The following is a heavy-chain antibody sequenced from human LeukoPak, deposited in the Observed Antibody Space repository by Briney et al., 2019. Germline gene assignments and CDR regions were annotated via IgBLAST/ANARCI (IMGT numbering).Heavy chain of an antibody. Sequence: ASVTVSCKASGYTFTSYYMHWVRQAPGQGLEWMGIINPSGGSTSYAQKFQGRVTITRDMSTSTVYMELSSLRSEDTAVYYCARNASYLFYYYYYMDVWGKGTTVTVSS. D-gene: IGHD3-16*01. CDR3: ARNASYLFYYYYYMDV. CDR1: GYTFTSYY. CDR2: INPSGGST. V-gene: IGHV1-46*01. J-gene: IGHJ6*03.